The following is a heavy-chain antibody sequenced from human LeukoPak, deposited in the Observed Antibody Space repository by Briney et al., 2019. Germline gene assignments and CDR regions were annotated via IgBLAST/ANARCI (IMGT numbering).Heavy chain of an antibody. V-gene: IGHV3-48*01. CDR2: ISSSSSTI. CDR1: GFTFSSYS. Sequence: GGSLRLSCAASGFTFSSYSMNWVRQAPGKGLEWVSYISSSSSTIYYADSVKGRFTISRDNAKNSLYLQMNSLKTEDTAVYYCTTPGRELGGEVDYWGQGTLVTVSS. D-gene: IGHD1-26*01. J-gene: IGHJ4*02. CDR3: TTPGRELGGEVDY.